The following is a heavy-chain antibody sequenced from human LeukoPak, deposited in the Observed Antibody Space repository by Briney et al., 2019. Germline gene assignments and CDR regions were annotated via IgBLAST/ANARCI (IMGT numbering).Heavy chain of an antibody. CDR1: GYTFTGCY. J-gene: IGHJ4*02. D-gene: IGHD2-21*01. V-gene: IGHV1-2*04. CDR2: INPDSGGT. Sequence: ASVTVSCKASGYTFTGCYMHWVRQAPGQGLEWMGWINPDSGGTNYAQNFQGWVTMTRDTSISTAYMELSRLRSDDTAVYYCARVGDTPFDYWGQGTLVTVSS. CDR3: ARVGDTPFDY.